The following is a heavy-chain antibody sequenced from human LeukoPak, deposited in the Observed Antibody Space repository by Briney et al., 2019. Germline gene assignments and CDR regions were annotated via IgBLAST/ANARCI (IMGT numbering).Heavy chain of an antibody. CDR2: ISSSGSYI. V-gene: IGHV3-21*01. CDR3: ARDLSYYDFWSGYQGMDV. D-gene: IGHD3-3*01. J-gene: IGHJ6*02. Sequence: GGSLRLSCAASGFTFSTYSMNWVRQAPGKGLEWVSAISSSGSYIYYADSVKGRFTMSRDNAKNSLYLQTNSLRAEDTAVYYCARDLSYYDFWSGYQGMDVWGQGTTVTVSS. CDR1: GFTFSTYS.